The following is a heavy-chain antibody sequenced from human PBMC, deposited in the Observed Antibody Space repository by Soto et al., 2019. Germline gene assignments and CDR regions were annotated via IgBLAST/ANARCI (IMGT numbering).Heavy chain of an antibody. Sequence: QVQLQESGPGLVKPSQTLSLTCTVSGGSISSGGYYWSWIRQHPGKGLEWIGFIYYSGSTYYNPSLKSRVTISVDTSKNQFSLKVSSVAAADTAVYYCAREGAAPYYYFGMDVWGQGTTVTVSS. CDR2: IYYSGST. CDR3: AREGAAPYYYFGMDV. D-gene: IGHD6-6*01. J-gene: IGHJ6*02. CDR1: GGSISSGGYY. V-gene: IGHV4-31*03.